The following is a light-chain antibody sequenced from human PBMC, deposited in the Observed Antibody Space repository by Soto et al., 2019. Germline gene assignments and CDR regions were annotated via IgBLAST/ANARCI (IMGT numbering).Light chain of an antibody. CDR2: GTS. CDR3: QLYGTSPMYT. V-gene: IGKV3-20*01. CDR1: QSTSSTY. J-gene: IGKJ2*01. Sequence: ETVLTQSPGTLSLSPGDRATLSCRASQSTSSTYLAWHQQKPGQAPRLLIYGTSNRAPGIPDRFSGSGSGTDFTLTVTRLEPEDFAVYYCQLYGTSPMYTFGQGTKLEIK.